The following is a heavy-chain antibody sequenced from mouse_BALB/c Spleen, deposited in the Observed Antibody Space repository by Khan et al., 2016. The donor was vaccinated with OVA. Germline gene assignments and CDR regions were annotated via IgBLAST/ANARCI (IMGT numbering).Heavy chain of an antibody. V-gene: IGHV3-2*02. CDR2: ISYSGNT. Sequence: EVKLLESGPGLVKPSQSLSLTCTVTGYSITSDYAWNWIQQFPGNKLEWMGYISYSGNTKYNPSLKSRISITRDTSENQFFLQLNSVTIEDTATYYCARIYGGDFDYWGQGTTLTVSS. CDR3: ARIYGGDFDY. D-gene: IGHD1-1*01. J-gene: IGHJ2*01. CDR1: GYSITSDYA.